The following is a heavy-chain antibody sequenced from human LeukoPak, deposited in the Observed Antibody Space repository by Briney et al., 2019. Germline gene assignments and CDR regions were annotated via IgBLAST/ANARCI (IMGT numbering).Heavy chain of an antibody. Sequence: KPSETLSLTCTVSGGPISSYYWSWIRQPPGKGLEWIGYIYYSGSTNYNPSLKSRVTISVDTSKNQFSLKLSSVTAADTAVYYCARGSAREQWLVPRLGYFDYWGQGTLVTVSS. CDR2: IYYSGST. D-gene: IGHD6-19*01. V-gene: IGHV4-59*01. CDR3: ARGSAREQWLVPRLGYFDY. J-gene: IGHJ4*02. CDR1: GGPISSYY.